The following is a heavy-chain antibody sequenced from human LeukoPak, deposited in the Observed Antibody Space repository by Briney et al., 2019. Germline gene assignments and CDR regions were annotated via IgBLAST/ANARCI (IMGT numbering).Heavy chain of an antibody. J-gene: IGHJ4*02. CDR1: GYTLTDYY. D-gene: IGHD3-22*01. Sequence: ASVQVSCKASGYTLTDYYMHWVRQAPGQGLEWMGWINPKSGGTNYEQKFQDRVTMTRDTSISTAYMELSRLRSDDTAVYYCATDFHTSGFDFWGQGTLVTVSS. CDR3: ATDFHTSGFDF. V-gene: IGHV1-2*02. CDR2: INPKSGGT.